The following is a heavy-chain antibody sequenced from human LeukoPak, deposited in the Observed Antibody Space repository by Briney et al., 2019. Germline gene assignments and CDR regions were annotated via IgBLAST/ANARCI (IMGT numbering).Heavy chain of an antibody. Sequence: GESLRLSCAASGFTFSSYAMHWVRQAPGKGLEWVAVISYDGSNKYYADSVKGRFTISRDNSKNTLYLQMNSLRAEDTAVYYCARDFATDIVVVVAAAILDYWGQGTLVTVSS. CDR1: GFTFSSYA. CDR3: ARDFATDIVVVVAAAILDY. V-gene: IGHV3-30-3*01. J-gene: IGHJ4*02. CDR2: ISYDGSNK. D-gene: IGHD2-15*01.